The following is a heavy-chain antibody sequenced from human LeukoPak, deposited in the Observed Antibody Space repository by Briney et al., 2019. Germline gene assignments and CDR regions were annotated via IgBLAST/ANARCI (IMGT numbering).Heavy chain of an antibody. CDR2: MNPNSGNT. CDR3: ARGRRGYDYAYYYYYMDV. J-gene: IGHJ6*03. V-gene: IGHV1-8*01. D-gene: IGHD5-12*01. CDR1: GYTFTSYD. Sequence: ASVKVPCKASGYTFTSYDINWVRQATGQGLEWMGWMNPNSGNTGYAQKFQGRVTMTRNTSISTAYMELSSLRSEDTAVYYCARGRRGYDYAYYYYYMDVWGKGTTVTISS.